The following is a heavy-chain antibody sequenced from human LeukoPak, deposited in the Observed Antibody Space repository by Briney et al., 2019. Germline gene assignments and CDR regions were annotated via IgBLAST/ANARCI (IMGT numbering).Heavy chain of an antibody. CDR1: GGSISSYY. D-gene: IGHD6-25*01. V-gene: IGHV4-59*01. CDR2: IYYSGST. J-gene: IGHJ3*02. CDR3: ARGVAARAFDI. Sequence: SETLSLTCTVSGGSISSYYWSWIRQPPGKGLEWIGYIYYSGSTNYNPSLTSRVTISVDTSKNQFSLKLSSVTAADTAVYYCARGVAARAFDIWGQGTMVTVSS.